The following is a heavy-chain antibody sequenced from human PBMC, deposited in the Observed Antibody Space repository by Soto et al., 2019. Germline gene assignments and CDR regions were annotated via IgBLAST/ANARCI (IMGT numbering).Heavy chain of an antibody. CDR1: GGTFSSYA. Sequence: GASVKVSCKASGGTFSSYAISWVRQAPGQGLEWMGGIIPIFGTANYAQKFQGRATITADKSTSTAYMELSSLRSEDTAVYYCARDLGSNWFDPWGQGTLVTVSS. J-gene: IGHJ5*02. CDR3: ARDLGSNWFDP. V-gene: IGHV1-69*06. D-gene: IGHD3-16*01. CDR2: IIPIFGTA.